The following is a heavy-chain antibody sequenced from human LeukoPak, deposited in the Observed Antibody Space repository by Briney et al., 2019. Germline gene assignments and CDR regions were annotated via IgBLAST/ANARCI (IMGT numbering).Heavy chain of an antibody. CDR2: IKSKADGGTT. D-gene: IGHD3-22*01. CDR1: GLTFSNAY. CDR3: ATYYYDSSGYYGPFDY. V-gene: IGHV3-15*01. J-gene: IGHJ4*02. Sequence: GGSLRLSCAASGLTFSNAYMSWVRQAPGKGLEWVGRIKSKADGGTTDYAAPVKGRFTIPRDDSNNTLYLQMNSLKTEDTAVYYCATYYYDSSGYYGPFDYWGQGTLVTVSS.